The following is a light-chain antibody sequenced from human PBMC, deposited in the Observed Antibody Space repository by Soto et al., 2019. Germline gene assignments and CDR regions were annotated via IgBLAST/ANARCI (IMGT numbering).Light chain of an antibody. V-gene: IGLV2-23*02. CDR3: SSYAGRNNLV. CDR1: NSDVGNYNL. J-gene: IGLJ2*01. Sequence: QSALTQPASVSGSPGQSITISCTGTNSDVGNYNLVSWYQQYPGKAPKLMIYEVSKRPSGVPDRFSGSKSGNTASLTVSGLQAEDEADYYCSSYAGRNNLVFGGGTKLTVL. CDR2: EVS.